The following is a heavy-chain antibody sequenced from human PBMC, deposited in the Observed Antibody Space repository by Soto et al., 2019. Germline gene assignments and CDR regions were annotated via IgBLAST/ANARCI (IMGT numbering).Heavy chain of an antibody. CDR2: MYSSGSS. D-gene: IGHD2-15*01. J-gene: IGHJ4*02. CDR1: GVSITIYK. V-gene: IGHV4-59*01. CDR3: AREWSAFDY. Sequence: SDTLSLTCTVSGVSITIYKWSWIRQSPGKGLEWIAYMYSSGSSSYNPSLKSRVTISVDTSRNQYSLQLNSATAADTAVYYCAREWSAFDYWGQGILVTVSS.